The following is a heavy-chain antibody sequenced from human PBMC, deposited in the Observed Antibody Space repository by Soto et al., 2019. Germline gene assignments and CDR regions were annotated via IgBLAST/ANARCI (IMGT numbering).Heavy chain of an antibody. CDR1: GYTFTSYD. CDR3: ARATGSLLPDYYYGMDV. J-gene: IGHJ6*02. V-gene: IGHV1-8*01. Sequence: QVQLVQSGAEVKKPGASVKVSCKASGYTFTSYDINWVRQATGQGLEWMGWMNPNSGNTGYAQKFQGRVTMTRNTSISTAYMELSSLRSEDTAVYYCARATGSLLPDYYYGMDVWGQGTTVTVSS. CDR2: MNPNSGNT. D-gene: IGHD3-10*01.